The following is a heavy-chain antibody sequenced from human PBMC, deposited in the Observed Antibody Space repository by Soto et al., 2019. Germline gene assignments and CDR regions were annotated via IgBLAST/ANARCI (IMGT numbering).Heavy chain of an antibody. Sequence: QVRLVQSGAEVKKTESSVKVSCEASGTTFSNFAIGWVRQAPGQGLEWMGGIIHPFGTPNYEQKFQGRVTISADESMTTVYMELSGLRSGDTAVDYCVRGPDYEGYFDYWGQGTLVTVSS. CDR1: GTTFSNFA. V-gene: IGHV1-69*12. J-gene: IGHJ4*02. CDR2: IIHPFGTP. D-gene: IGHD3-22*01. CDR3: VRGPDYEGYFDY.